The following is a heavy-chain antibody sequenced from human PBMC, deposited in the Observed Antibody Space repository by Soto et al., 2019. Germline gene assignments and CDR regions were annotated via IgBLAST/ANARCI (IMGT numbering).Heavy chain of an antibody. CDR1: GFTFSNAW. CDR3: TTDSYQAPYMVRGEETNDYYYYYGMDV. D-gene: IGHD3-10*01. CDR2: IKSKTDGGTT. V-gene: IGHV3-15*07. J-gene: IGHJ6*02. Sequence: SLRLSCAASGFTFSNAWMNWVRQAPGKGLEWVGRIKSKTDGGTTDYAAPVKGRFTISRDDSKNTLYLQMNSLKTEDTAVYYCTTDSYQAPYMVRGEETNDYYYYYGMDVWGQGTTVTVSS.